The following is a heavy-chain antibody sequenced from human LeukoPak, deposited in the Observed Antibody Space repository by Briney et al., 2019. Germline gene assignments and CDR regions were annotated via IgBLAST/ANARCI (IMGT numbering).Heavy chain of an antibody. J-gene: IGHJ4*02. V-gene: IGHV4-39*07. D-gene: IGHD4-23*01. Sequence: SETLSLTCTVSGGSIRSSYYYWGWIRQPPGKGLEWIGEINHSGSTNYNPSLKSRVTISVDTSKNQFSLKLSSVTAADTAVYYCARGPDYGGPFDYWGQGTLVTVSS. CDR2: INHSGST. CDR3: ARGPDYGGPFDY. CDR1: GGSIRSSYYY.